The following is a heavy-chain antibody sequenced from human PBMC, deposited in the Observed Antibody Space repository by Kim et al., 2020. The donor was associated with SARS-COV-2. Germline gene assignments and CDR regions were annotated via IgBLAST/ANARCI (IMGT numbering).Heavy chain of an antibody. CDR3: ASRGGGSGYRGDY. J-gene: IGHJ4*02. V-gene: IGHV4-34*01. Sequence: SETLSLTCAVYGGSFSGYYWSWIRQPPGKGLEWIGEINHSGSTNYNPSLKSRVTISVDTTKNQFSLKLSSVTAADTAVYYCASRGGGSGYRGDYWGQGTLVTVSP. CDR2: INHSGST. CDR1: GGSFSGYY. D-gene: IGHD3-22*01.